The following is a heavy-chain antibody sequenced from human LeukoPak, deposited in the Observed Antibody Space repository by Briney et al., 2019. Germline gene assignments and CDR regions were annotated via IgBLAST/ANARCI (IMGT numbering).Heavy chain of an antibody. J-gene: IGHJ4*02. CDR3: VKGREAAAGRGFDY. V-gene: IGHV3-64D*09. D-gene: IGHD6-13*01. CDR2: VSSSGGTT. Sequence: GGSLRLSCSASGFTFSRYAMHWVRQAPGKGLEYVSAVSSSGGTTYYADSVKARFIISRDNSKNTLYLQMSSLRAADTAVYYCVKGREAAAGRGFDYWGQGTLVTVSS. CDR1: GFTFSRYA.